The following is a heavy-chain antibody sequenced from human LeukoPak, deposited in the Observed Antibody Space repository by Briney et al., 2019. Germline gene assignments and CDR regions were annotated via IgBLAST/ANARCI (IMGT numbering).Heavy chain of an antibody. Sequence: GASVKVSCKASGYTFTSYDINWVRQATGQGLEWMGWMNPNSGNTGYAQKFQGRVTMTRNTSISTAYMELSSLRSEDTAVYYCARDARYCSGGSCVKGDAFDIWGQGTMVTVSS. CDR1: GYTFTSYD. J-gene: IGHJ3*02. V-gene: IGHV1-8*01. CDR3: ARDARYCSGGSCVKGDAFDI. CDR2: MNPNSGNT. D-gene: IGHD2-15*01.